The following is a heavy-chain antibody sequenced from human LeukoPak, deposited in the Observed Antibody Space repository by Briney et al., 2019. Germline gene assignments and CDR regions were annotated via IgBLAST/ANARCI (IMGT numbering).Heavy chain of an antibody. J-gene: IGHJ4*02. CDR1: GGSINGYS. Sequence: SETLSLTCTVSGGSINGYSWTWIRQPPGKGLEWIGYIYYTGNSYYNPSLKSPVTISVDTSMNKFSLKLSSVTAADTAVYFCARGGGYYGSSVLYFNYWGQGTLVTVSS. CDR3: ARGGGYYGSSVLYFNY. V-gene: IGHV4-59*01. D-gene: IGHD3-22*01. CDR2: IYYTGNS.